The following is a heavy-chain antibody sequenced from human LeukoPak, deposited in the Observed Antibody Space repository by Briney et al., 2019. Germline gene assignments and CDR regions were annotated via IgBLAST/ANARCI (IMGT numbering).Heavy chain of an antibody. CDR1: GFTFSSYG. D-gene: IGHD4-17*01. CDR3: AKEGLTTVTTRDAFDI. J-gene: IGHJ3*02. CDR2: ISGSGGST. Sequence: GGSLRLSCAASGFTFSSYGMHWVRQAPGKGLEWVSAISGSGGSTYYADSVKGRFTISRDNSKNTLYLQMNSLRAEDTAVYYCAKEGLTTVTTRDAFDIWGQGTMVTVSS. V-gene: IGHV3-23*01.